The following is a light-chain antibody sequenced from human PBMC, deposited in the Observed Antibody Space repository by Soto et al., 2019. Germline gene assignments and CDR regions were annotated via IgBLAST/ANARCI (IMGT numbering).Light chain of an antibody. CDR3: SSFASSNTWV. Sequence: QSALTQPPSASGSPGQSVTISCTGTSSGVGAYNYVSWYQQHAGKAPKLVIYEVTKRPSGVPDRFSGSKSANTASLTVSGLQAEDEADHYCSSFASSNTWVFGGGTKLTVL. CDR2: EVT. J-gene: IGLJ3*02. CDR1: SSGVGAYNY. V-gene: IGLV2-8*01.